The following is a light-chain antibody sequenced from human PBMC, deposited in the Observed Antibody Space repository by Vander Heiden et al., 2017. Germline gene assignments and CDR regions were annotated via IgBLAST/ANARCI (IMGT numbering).Light chain of an antibody. Sequence: DILMTQSPLSLPVTPGEPASISCRSSQRLLHGNGYNYLHWYLQKPGQSPQLLIYLGSLRTSGVPDRFSGSGSGTDFTLKISRVEAEDVGVYYCMQTLQTPWTFGQGTKVEIK. CDR1: QRLLHGNGYNY. J-gene: IGKJ1*01. CDR3: MQTLQTPWT. CDR2: LGS. V-gene: IGKV2-28*01.